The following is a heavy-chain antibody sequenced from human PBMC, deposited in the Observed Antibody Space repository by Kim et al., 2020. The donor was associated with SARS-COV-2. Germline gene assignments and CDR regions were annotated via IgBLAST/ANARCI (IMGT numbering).Heavy chain of an antibody. CDR3: ARDSGSYQRPIFAFDI. V-gene: IGHV3-30*04. D-gene: IGHD1-26*01. Sequence: GGSLRLSCAASGFTFSSYAMHWVRQAPGKGLEWVAVISYDGSNRYYADSVKGRFTISRDNSKNTLYLQMNSLRAEDTAVYYCARDSGSYQRPIFAFDIWGQGTMVTVSS. CDR2: ISYDGSNR. J-gene: IGHJ3*02. CDR1: GFTFSSYA.